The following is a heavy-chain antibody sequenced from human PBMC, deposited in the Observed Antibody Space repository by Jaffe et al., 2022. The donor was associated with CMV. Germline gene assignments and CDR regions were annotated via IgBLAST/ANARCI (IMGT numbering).Heavy chain of an antibody. CDR3: ARGAHIEQLAYFDY. J-gene: IGHJ4*02. V-gene: IGHV3-21*01. CDR2: ISSSSSYI. CDR1: GFTFSSYS. Sequence: EVQLVESGGGLVKPGGSLRLSCAASGFTFSSYSMNWVRQAPGKGLEWVSSISSSSSYIYYADSVKGRFTISRDNAKNSLYLQMNSLRAEDTAVYYCARGAHIEQLAYFDYWGQGTLVTVSS. D-gene: IGHD2-8*02.